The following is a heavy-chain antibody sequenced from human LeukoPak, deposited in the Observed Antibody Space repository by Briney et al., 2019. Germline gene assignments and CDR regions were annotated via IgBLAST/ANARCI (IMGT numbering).Heavy chain of an antibody. D-gene: IGHD4-11*01. CDR1: GGFISSGGYY. CDR2: IYTGGST. V-gene: IGHV4-61*02. Sequence: SETLSLTCSVSGGFISSGGYYWSWLRQPAGKGLEWIGRIYTGGSTNYNPSLKSRVTMSVDTSKNQFSLKLTSVTAAHTAVYYCARTSTVTTAFDIWGQGTLVTVSS. CDR3: ARTSTVTTAFDI. J-gene: IGHJ5*02.